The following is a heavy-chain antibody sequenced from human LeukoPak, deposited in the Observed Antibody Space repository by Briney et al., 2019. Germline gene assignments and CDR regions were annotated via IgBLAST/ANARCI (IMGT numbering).Heavy chain of an antibody. CDR2: IIPIFGTA. CDR1: GGTFSSYA. CDR3: ARGIAVEYFQH. V-gene: IGHV1-69*05. J-gene: IGHJ1*01. Sequence: SVKVSCKASGGTFSSYAISWLRQAPGQGLEWMGGIIPIFGTANYAQTSQGRVTITTDESTTTAYMELSSLRSEETAVYYCARGIAVEYFQHWGQGTLVTVSS. D-gene: IGHD6-19*01.